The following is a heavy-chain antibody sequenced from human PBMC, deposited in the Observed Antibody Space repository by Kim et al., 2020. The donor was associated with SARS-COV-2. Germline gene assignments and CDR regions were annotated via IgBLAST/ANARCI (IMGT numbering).Heavy chain of an antibody. V-gene: IGHV3-74*01. CDR3: ASGYDDYYYGMYV. D-gene: IGHD5-12*01. Sequence: YADAVKGRFTISRDNAKNTLYLQMNSLRAEDTAVYYCASGYDDYYYGMYVWGQGTTVTVSS. J-gene: IGHJ6*02.